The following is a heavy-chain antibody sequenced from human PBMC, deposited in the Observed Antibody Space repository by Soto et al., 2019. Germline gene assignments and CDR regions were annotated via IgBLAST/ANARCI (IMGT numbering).Heavy chain of an antibody. CDR3: AADQGYL. CDR1: GFTFTSSA. V-gene: IGHV1-58*01. J-gene: IGHJ5*02. Sequence: QMQLVQSGPEVKKPGTSVKVSCKASGFTFTSSAVQWVRQARGQGLEWMGWIVVGNGDTKYAQKFQQRVTFTRDISTSTAYMEVSSLRSEDTAVYYCAADQGYLWGQGTLVTVSS. CDR2: IVVGNGDT.